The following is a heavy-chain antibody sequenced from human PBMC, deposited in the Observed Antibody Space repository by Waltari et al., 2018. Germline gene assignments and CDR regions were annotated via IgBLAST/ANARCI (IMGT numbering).Heavy chain of an antibody. D-gene: IGHD1-1*01. CDR1: GFSFSDHD. CDR3: ARRRDVYNPFFDF. Sequence: QVQLVESGGGVVQPGGSLRLSCAASGFSFSDHDMHWLRQTPGKGLEWVTFIRDDGRQKSCTDSVKGRFTISRDNSKNTLYLQMNSLRGEDTAVYYCARRRDVYNPFFDFWGQGTLVTVSS. CDR2: IRDDGRQK. V-gene: IGHV3-30*02. J-gene: IGHJ4*02.